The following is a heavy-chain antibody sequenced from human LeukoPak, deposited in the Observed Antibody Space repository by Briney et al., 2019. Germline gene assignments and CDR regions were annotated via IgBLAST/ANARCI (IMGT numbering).Heavy chain of an antibody. Sequence: ETLSLTCTVSGGSISSYYWSWIRQPAGKGLEWIGRIYTSGSTNYNPSLKSRVTMSVDTSKNQFSLKLSSVTAADTAVYYCARAPSSYGSPYMDVWGKGTTVTVSS. CDR1: GGSISSYY. D-gene: IGHD1-26*01. V-gene: IGHV4-4*07. CDR3: ARAPSSYGSPYMDV. J-gene: IGHJ6*03. CDR2: IYTSGST.